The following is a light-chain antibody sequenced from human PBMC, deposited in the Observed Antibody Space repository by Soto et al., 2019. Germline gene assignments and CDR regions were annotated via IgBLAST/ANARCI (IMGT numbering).Light chain of an antibody. CDR2: DAS. V-gene: IGKV3-11*01. CDR3: QQRSTWPPI. J-gene: IGKJ3*01. Sequence: EIVLTQSPATLSLSPGERATLSCRASQGISSYLAWYQQKPGQAPRLLIYDASNRATGIPARFSGSGSETDFTLTISSLEPEDFAVYDCQQRSTWPPIFGPGTKVDIK. CDR1: QGISSY.